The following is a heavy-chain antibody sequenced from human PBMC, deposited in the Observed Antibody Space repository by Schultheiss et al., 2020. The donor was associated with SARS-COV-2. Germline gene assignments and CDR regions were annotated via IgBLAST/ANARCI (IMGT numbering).Heavy chain of an antibody. V-gene: IGHV3-9*01. CDR3: AKGVGGSQQLVRAYFQH. CDR1: GFTFDDYG. J-gene: IGHJ1*01. D-gene: IGHD6-13*01. Sequence: GGSLRLSCAASGFTFDDYGMHWVRQAPGKGLEWVSGISWNSGSIGYADSVKGRFTISRDNAKNSLYLQMNSLRAEDTALYYCAKGVGGSQQLVRAYFQHWGQGTLVTVSS. CDR2: ISWNSGSI.